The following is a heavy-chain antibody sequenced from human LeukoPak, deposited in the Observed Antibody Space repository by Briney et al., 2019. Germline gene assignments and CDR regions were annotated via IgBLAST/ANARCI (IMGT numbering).Heavy chain of an antibody. CDR1: GYTFTSYG. CDR3: ARDPTGRNAFDI. J-gene: IGHJ3*02. D-gene: IGHD4-17*01. V-gene: IGHV1-18*01. CDR2: ISAYNGNT. Sequence: ASVKVSCKASGYTFTSYGISWVRQAPGQGLEWMGWISAYNGNTNYAQKLQGRVTMTTDTSASTAYMELRSLRSDDTAVYYCARDPTGRNAFDIWGQGTMVTVSS.